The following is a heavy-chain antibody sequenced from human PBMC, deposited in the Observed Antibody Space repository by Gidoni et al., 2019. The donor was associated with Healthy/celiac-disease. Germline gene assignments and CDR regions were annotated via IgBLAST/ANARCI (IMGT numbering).Heavy chain of an antibody. Sequence: QVQLVESGGGVVQPGRSLRLSCAASGFTFSSYGIHWVRQAPGKGLEWVAVIWYDGTNKYYAESVKGRFTISRDNSKNTVYLQLTSLRAEDTAVYYCARVARESSLRGWFDPWGQGTLVTVSS. CDR1: GFTFSSYG. D-gene: IGHD3-16*01. CDR3: ARVARESSLRGWFDP. CDR2: IWYDGTNK. V-gene: IGHV3-33*01. J-gene: IGHJ5*02.